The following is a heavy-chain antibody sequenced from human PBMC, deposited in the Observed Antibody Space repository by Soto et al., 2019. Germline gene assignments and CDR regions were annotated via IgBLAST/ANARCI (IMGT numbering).Heavy chain of an antibody. Sequence: SVKVSCKASGGTFSSYAISRVRQAPGQGLEWMGGIIPIFGTANYAQKFQGRVTITADESTSTAYMELSSLRSEDTAVYYCASFCRPGRNHPFRDYWGQGTLVTVSS. CDR1: GGTFSSYA. V-gene: IGHV1-69*13. J-gene: IGHJ4*02. CDR2: IIPIFGTA. CDR3: ASFCRPGRNHPFRDY. D-gene: IGHD3-10*01.